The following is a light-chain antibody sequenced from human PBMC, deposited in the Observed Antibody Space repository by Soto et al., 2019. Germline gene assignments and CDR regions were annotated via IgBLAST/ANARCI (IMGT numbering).Light chain of an antibody. J-gene: IGKJ1*01. V-gene: IGKV3-15*01. CDR3: QQFDHWPWT. CDR1: QRINGT. CDR2: GAS. Sequence: TQSRGAVCWARGEIATLCFSDSQRINGTLACDQQTPGQAPRLLIYGASRRATGFPARFSGSGSGTHFTLTISSLQSEDFPVYYCQQFDHWPWTFGQGTKVDIK.